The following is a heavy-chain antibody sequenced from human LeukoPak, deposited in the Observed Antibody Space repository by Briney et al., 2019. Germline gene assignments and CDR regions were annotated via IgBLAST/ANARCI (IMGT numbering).Heavy chain of an antibody. Sequence: KPSETLSLTCAVYGGSFSGYYWSWIRQPPGKGLEWIGEINHSGSTNYNPSLKSRVTISGDTSKNQFSLKLSSVTAADLDVYYCARALERYYYYSIVYYSHFDYWGQGTLVTVSS. J-gene: IGHJ4*02. CDR1: GGSFSGYY. CDR3: ARALERYYYYSIVYYSHFDY. D-gene: IGHD3-22*01. V-gene: IGHV4-34*01. CDR2: INHSGST.